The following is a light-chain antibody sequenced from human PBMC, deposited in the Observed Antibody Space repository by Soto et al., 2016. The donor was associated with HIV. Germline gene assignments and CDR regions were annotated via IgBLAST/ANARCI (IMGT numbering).Light chain of an antibody. CDR3: QVWDSSTDHVV. CDR1: NIGIKS. CDR2: DDS. J-gene: IGLJ2*01. V-gene: IGLV3-21*03. Sequence: SYVLTQSPSVSVAPGKSARISCGGNNIGIKSVHWYQQKPGQAPVLVVYDDSDRPSGIPERFSGSNSGNTATLTISRVEAGDEADYYCQVWDSSTDHVVFGGGTKLTVL.